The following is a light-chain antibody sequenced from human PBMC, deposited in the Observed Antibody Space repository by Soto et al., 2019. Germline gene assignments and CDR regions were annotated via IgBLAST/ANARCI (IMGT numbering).Light chain of an antibody. J-gene: IGLJ2*01. Sequence: QPMLTQSPSASASLGASVKLTCTLSSGHTNYAIAWHQQQPEKGPRYLMKLNGDGSHSKGDGIPDRFSGSSSGTERYLTISSLQSEDEADYYCQTWGSGTVVFGGGTKLTVL. V-gene: IGLV4-69*01. CDR1: SGHTNYA. CDR2: LNGDGSH. CDR3: QTWGSGTVV.